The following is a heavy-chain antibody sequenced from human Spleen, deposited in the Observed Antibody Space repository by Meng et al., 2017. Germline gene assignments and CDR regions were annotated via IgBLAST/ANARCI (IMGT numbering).Heavy chain of an antibody. V-gene: IGHV4-59*01. Sequence: QVQRQESGPRLVKPSETLSLTCTVSGGSISSFYWSWIRQPPGKGLEWIGYIYYTGTTHYSPSLTSRLTISVDTSKNHLSLRLTSVTAADTAVYYCARLRSSSWIYYFDYWGQGTLVTVSS. CDR3: ARLRSSSWIYYFDY. D-gene: IGHD6-13*01. J-gene: IGHJ4*02. CDR2: IYYTGTT. CDR1: GGSISSFY.